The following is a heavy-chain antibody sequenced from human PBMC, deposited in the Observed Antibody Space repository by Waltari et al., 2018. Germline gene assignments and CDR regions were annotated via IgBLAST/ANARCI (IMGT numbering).Heavy chain of an antibody. CDR1: GFAFDNFY. Sequence: EVQLLESGGGLEQPGGSLRLSCAASGFAFDNFYMTWVRQAPGRGLEWVSAISDSGATTYYADSVKGRFTISRDNYKKMLYLQMGSLRVDDTAVYYCATYGQSPRNDQWGQGTQLTVSS. CDR3: ATYGQSPRNDQ. J-gene: IGHJ1*01. D-gene: IGHD2-2*01. V-gene: IGHV3-23*01. CDR2: ISDSGATT.